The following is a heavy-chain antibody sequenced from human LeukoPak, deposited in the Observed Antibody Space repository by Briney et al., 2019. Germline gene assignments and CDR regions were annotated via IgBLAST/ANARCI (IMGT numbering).Heavy chain of an antibody. CDR1: GGSFSGYY. V-gene: IGHV4-34*01. J-gene: IGHJ6*03. Sequence: SETLSLTCDVYGGSFSGYYWSWIRQPPGKGLEWIGEINHRGSTNYNPSLKSRVTISVDKSKNQFSLNLYSVTAADTAVYYCARAGAVAAQPYYMDVWGKGTTVTVSS. D-gene: IGHD6-19*01. CDR2: INHRGST. CDR3: ARAGAVAAQPYYMDV.